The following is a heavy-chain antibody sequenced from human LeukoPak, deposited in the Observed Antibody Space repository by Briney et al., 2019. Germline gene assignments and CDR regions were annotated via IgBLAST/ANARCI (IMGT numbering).Heavy chain of an antibody. V-gene: IGHV3-23*01. CDR1: GFTFSSYA. J-gene: IGHJ4*02. D-gene: IGHD3-3*01. CDR3: ATVRFLALHYFDY. CDR2: ISGSGGST. Sequence: PGGSLRLSCAASGFTFSSYAMSWVRQAPGKGLEWVSAISGSGGSTYYADSVKGRFTISRDNSKNTLYLQMNSLRAEDTAVYYCATVRFLALHYFDYWGQGTLVTVSS.